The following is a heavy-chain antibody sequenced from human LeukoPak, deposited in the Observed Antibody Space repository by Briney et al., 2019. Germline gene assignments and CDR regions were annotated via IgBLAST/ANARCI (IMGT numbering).Heavy chain of an antibody. V-gene: IGHV1-3*01. CDR1: GYTFTSYA. J-gene: IGHJ4*02. CDR2: INAGNGNT. D-gene: IGHD6-19*01. CDR3: ARDRSSVAAYENYFDY. Sequence: ASVKVSCKASGYTFTSYAMHWVRQAPGQRLEWMGWINAGNGNTKYSQEFQGRVTITRDTSASTAYMELRSLRSDDTAVYYCARDRSSVAAYENYFDYWGQGTLVTVSS.